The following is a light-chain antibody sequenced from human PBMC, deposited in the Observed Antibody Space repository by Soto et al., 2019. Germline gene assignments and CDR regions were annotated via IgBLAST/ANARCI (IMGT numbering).Light chain of an antibody. CDR1: QTIGTY. CDR3: QQSYNTPLT. V-gene: IGKV1-39*01. Sequence: IQVPESTSSLAASLGARVPITWRASQTIGTYVNWYRQKSGAAPELLIYDASTLQSGVPSRFRGGASGTDFTLTISSLQLDDFATYYCQQSYNTPLTFGQGTKVDI. CDR2: DAS. J-gene: IGKJ1*01.